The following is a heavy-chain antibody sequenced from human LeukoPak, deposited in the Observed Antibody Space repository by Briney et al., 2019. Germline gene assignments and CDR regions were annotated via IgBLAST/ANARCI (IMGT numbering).Heavy chain of an antibody. CDR2: IYHSGST. V-gene: IGHV4-38-2*01. Sequence: SETLSLTCAVSGYSITSGYYWGWIRPPPGKGLEWVGSIYHSGSTYYNPSLKSRVTISVDTSKNHISLKLRSVTAADTAVYYCASGSSGWYLGGPFDYWGQGTLVTVSS. CDR3: ASGSSGWYLGGPFDY. J-gene: IGHJ4*02. D-gene: IGHD6-19*01. CDR1: GYSITSGYY.